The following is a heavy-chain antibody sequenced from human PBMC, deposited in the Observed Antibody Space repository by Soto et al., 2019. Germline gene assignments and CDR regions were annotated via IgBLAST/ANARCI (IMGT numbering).Heavy chain of an antibody. J-gene: IGHJ4*02. Sequence: ASETLSLTCAVSGGSISSGGYSWSWIRQPPGKGLEWIGYIYHSGSTYYNPSLKSRVTISVDTSKDQFSLNLRSVTAADTAVYYCARHPTRGSGWNFDYWGQGILVTVSS. D-gene: IGHD6-19*01. CDR2: IYHSGST. CDR1: GGSISSGGYS. CDR3: ARHPTRGSGWNFDY. V-gene: IGHV4-30-2*01.